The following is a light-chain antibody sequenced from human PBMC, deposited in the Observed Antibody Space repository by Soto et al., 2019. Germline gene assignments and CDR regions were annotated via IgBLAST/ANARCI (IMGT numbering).Light chain of an antibody. CDR1: QSINNW. V-gene: IGKV1-5*01. CDR2: DAS. CDR3: QQYNSYS. J-gene: IGKJ1*01. Sequence: DIQMTQSPSTLSASVGDRVAITCRASQSINNWLAWYQLKPGKAPKLLIYDASTLESGVPSRFSGSGSGTEFTLTISSLQPDDFATYYCQQYNSYSFGQGTKVDIK.